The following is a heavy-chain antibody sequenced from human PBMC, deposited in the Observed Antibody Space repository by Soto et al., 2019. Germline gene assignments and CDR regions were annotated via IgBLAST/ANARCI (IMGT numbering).Heavy chain of an antibody. CDR3: ARVRSYYDILTDPDPRFDP. V-gene: IGHV4-59*01. Sequence: QVQLQESVPGLVKPSETLSLTCTVSGGSISSYYWSWIRQPPGKGLEWIGYIYYSGSTNYNPSLKSRLTISVDTSKNQFSLKLSSVTAADTAVYYCARVRSYYDILTDPDPRFDPWGKGTLVTVSS. J-gene: IGHJ5*02. CDR2: IYYSGST. D-gene: IGHD3-9*01. CDR1: GGSISSYY.